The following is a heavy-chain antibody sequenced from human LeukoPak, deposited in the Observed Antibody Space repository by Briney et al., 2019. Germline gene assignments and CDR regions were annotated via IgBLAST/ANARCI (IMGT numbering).Heavy chain of an antibody. Sequence: ASVKVSCKASGYTFTSYGISWVRQAPGQGLEWMGWISAYNGNTNYAQKLQGRVTMTTDTSTSTAYMELRSLRSDDTAVYYCARAGRLRLDGFHYGDYRAYPDYWGQGTLVTVSS. V-gene: IGHV1-18*01. CDR2: ISAYNGNT. CDR1: GYTFTSYG. J-gene: IGHJ4*02. CDR3: ARAGRLRLDGFHYGDYRAYPDY. D-gene: IGHD4-17*01.